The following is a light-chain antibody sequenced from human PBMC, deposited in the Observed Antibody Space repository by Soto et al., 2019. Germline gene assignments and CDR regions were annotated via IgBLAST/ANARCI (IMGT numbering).Light chain of an antibody. CDR3: QQYGSSP. Sequence: EIVLTQSPGTLSLSPGERATLSCRASQSVSSSNLAWYQQKPGQAPRLLIYGASSRATGIPDRFSGSGSGTDFTLTISRLEPEDFAVYYCQQYGSSPFGQGTKLEIK. CDR2: GAS. CDR1: QSVSSSN. J-gene: IGKJ2*01. V-gene: IGKV3-20*01.